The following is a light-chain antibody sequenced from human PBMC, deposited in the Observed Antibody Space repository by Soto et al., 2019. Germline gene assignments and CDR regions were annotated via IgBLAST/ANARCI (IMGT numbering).Light chain of an antibody. CDR3: QAWGTGGV. V-gene: IGLV4-69*01. CDR1: SGHSSYA. J-gene: IGLJ3*02. Sequence: QAVLTQSPSASASLGASVKLTCTLSSGHSSYAIAWHQQQPEKGPRYLMEINSDGSHTKGDGVPDRFSGSSSGADRYLTISRLQSDDEADYYCQAWGTGGVFGGGTKLTVL. CDR2: INSDGSH.